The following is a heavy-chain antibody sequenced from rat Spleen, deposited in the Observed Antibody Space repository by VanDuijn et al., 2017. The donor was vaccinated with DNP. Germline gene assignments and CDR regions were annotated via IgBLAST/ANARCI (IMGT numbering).Heavy chain of an antibody. Sequence: EVQLVESGGGLVQPGRSLKLSCAASGFTFSDYYMAWVRQAPTKGLEWVASISYDGGSTYYRDSVKGRFTISRDNAKSSLYLQMDSLRSEDTATYYCTTPYNNYAMDAWGQGTSVTVSS. D-gene: IGHD1-10*01. J-gene: IGHJ4*01. CDR1: GFTFSDYY. V-gene: IGHV5-20*01. CDR3: TTPYNNYAMDA. CDR2: ISYDGGST.